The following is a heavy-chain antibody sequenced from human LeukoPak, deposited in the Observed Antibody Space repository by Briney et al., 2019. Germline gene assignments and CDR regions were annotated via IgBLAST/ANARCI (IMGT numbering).Heavy chain of an antibody. CDR3: ARGGAGVNYRYGMDV. D-gene: IGHD5-24*01. CDR1: GASISSYY. V-gene: IGHV4-4*07. Sequence: SETLSLTCTVSGASISSYYWSWIRQPAGKGLEWIGRIYISGSTSCNPSLTSRVTMSVDTSKNQVSLKVTSVTAADTAVYYCARGGAGVNYRYGMDVWGQGITVSVSS. J-gene: IGHJ6*02. CDR2: IYISGST.